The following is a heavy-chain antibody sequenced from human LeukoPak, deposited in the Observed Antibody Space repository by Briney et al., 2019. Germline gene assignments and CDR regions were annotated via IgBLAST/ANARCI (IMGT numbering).Heavy chain of an antibody. V-gene: IGHV1-18*04. Sequence: GASVKVSCKASGYTFTGYYMHWVRQAPGQGLEWMGWISAYNGNTNYAQKLQGRVTMTTDTSTSTAYMELRSLRSDDTAVYYCARNLLGATTPWGQGTLVTVSS. J-gene: IGHJ5*02. CDR3: ARNLLGATTP. D-gene: IGHD1-26*01. CDR1: GYTFTGYY. CDR2: ISAYNGNT.